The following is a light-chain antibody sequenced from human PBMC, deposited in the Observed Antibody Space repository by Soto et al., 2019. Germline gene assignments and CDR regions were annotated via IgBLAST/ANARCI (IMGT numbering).Light chain of an antibody. J-gene: IGLJ1*01. V-gene: IGLV2-14*01. CDR3: SSYTTSKTRV. Sequence: QSVLTQPASVSGSPGQSFTISCTGTSXDIGRYNYVSWYQHHPGKAPKVMIYEVSNRPSGVSNRFSGSKSGSTASLTISGLLAEDEADYYCSSYTTSKTRVFGTGTKVTVL. CDR2: EVS. CDR1: SXDIGRYNY.